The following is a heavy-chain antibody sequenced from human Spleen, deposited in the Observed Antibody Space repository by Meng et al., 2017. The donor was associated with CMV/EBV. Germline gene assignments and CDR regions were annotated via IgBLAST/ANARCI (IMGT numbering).Heavy chain of an antibody. Sequence: GESLKISCAASGFTFSSYWMSWVRQAPGKGLEWVANIKQDGSEKYYVDSVKGRFTISRDNAKNSLYLQMNSLRAEDTAVYYCARDRSFGPSDYWGQGTLVTVSS. CDR1: GFTFSSYW. J-gene: IGHJ4*02. D-gene: IGHD3-16*01. V-gene: IGHV3-7*01. CDR2: IKQDGSEK. CDR3: ARDRSFGPSDY.